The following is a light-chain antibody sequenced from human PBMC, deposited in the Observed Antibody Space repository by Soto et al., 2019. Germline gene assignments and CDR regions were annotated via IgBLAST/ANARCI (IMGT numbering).Light chain of an antibody. CDR1: SNDIGGYNY. Sequence: QSALTQPASVSGSPGQSITFSCTGTSNDIGGYNYVSWYQQHPGKAPKLMIFDVSNRPSGVSYRFSGSKSGNTASLTISGLPAEDEAAYYCRSYTSSSTLLFGGGTKLTVL. CDR2: DVS. J-gene: IGLJ2*01. CDR3: RSYTSSSTLL. V-gene: IGLV2-14*01.